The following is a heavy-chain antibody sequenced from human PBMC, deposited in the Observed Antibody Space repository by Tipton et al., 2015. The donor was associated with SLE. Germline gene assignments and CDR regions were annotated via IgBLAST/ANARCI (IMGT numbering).Heavy chain of an antibody. CDR1: GGSISSHY. CDR3: ARAMHITMVQGVDYYYYYGMDV. V-gene: IGHV4-59*11. J-gene: IGHJ6*02. D-gene: IGHD3-10*01. CDR2: IYYSGST. Sequence: TLSLTCTVSGGSISSHYWSWIRQPPGKGLEWIGYIYYSGSTNYNPSLKSRVTISVDTSKNRFSLKLSSVTAADTAVYYCARAMHITMVQGVDYYYYYGMDVWGQGTTVTVSS.